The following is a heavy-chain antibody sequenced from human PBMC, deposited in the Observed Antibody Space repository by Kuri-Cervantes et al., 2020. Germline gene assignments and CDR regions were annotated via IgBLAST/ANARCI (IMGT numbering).Heavy chain of an antibody. Sequence: EGSLRLSCAAPGFTVSSNYMSWVRQAPGKGLEWVSVIYSGGSTYYADSVKGRFTISRDNSKNTLYLQMNSLRAEDTAVYYCARALYYDFWSGYYTPFFDYWGQGTLVTVSS. V-gene: IGHV3-53*01. CDR1: GFTVSSNY. CDR2: IYSGGST. D-gene: IGHD3-3*01. J-gene: IGHJ4*02. CDR3: ARALYYDFWSGYYTPFFDY.